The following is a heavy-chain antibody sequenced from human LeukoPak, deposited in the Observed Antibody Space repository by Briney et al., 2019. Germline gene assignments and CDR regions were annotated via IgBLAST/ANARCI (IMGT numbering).Heavy chain of an antibody. Sequence: ASETLSLTCTVSGGSISIYYWSWIRQPPGKGLESIGYMHHSGITNYNPSLKSRVTLSMDTSKNQFSLKLSSVTAADTAVYYCARPARKFDYWGQGTLSPSPQ. V-gene: IGHV4-59*01. CDR3: ARPARKFDY. J-gene: IGHJ4*02. D-gene: IGHD2-2*01. CDR1: GGSISIYY. CDR2: MHHSGIT.